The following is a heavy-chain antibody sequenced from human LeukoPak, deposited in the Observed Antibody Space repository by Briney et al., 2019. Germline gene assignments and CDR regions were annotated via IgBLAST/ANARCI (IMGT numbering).Heavy chain of an antibody. V-gene: IGHV1-69*06. Sequence: SVKVSCKASGGTFSSYAISWVRQAPGQGLEWMGGIIPIFGTANYAQKFQGRVTITADKSTSTAYMELSSLRPEDTAVYYCAGSHGVTPDLNWFDPGAREPWSPSPQ. D-gene: IGHD3-10*01. CDR1: GGTFSSYA. J-gene: IGHJ5*02. CDR2: IIPIFGTA. CDR3: AGSHGVTPDLNWFDP.